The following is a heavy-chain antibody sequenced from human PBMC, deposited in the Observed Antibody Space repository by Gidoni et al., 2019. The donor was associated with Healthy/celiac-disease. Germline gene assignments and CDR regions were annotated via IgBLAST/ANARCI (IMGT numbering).Heavy chain of an antibody. CDR3: ASEPGVGNEVY. D-gene: IGHD1-26*01. J-gene: IGHJ4*02. CDR1: GGSFRGYY. V-gene: IGHV4-34*01. Sequence: QVQLQQWGAGLLKPSETLSLTCAVYGGSFRGYYWSWIRQPPGKGLEWIGEINHSGSTNYHPPLKSRVTISVDTSKNQFSLKLSSVTAADTAVYYCASEPGVGNEVYWGQGTLVTVSS. CDR2: INHSGST.